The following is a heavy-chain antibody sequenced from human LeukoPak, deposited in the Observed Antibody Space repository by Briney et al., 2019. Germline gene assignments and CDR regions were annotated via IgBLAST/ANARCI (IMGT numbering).Heavy chain of an antibody. J-gene: IGHJ4*02. D-gene: IGHD3-9*01. CDR3: ARHSLRKNILTGYPNLYYFDY. CDR1: GGFFSGSY. V-gene: IGHV4-34*01. CDR2: IKHIGRP. Sequence: ESSETLSLTCAVYGGFFSGSYCSWIRQPPGNGLEWIVVIKHIGRPNYSPSLKSRFAISVDTSKNQFSQKLSSVPAADTAVYYCARHSLRKNILTGYPNLYYFDYWGQGTLVTVSS.